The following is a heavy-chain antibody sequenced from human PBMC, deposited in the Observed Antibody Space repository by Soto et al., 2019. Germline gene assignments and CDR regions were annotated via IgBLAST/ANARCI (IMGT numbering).Heavy chain of an antibody. CDR3: ASPTREWLPPARDYYYGMDV. Sequence: QVQLVQSGAEVKKPGSSVKVSCKASGGTFSSYAISWVRQAPGQGLEWMGGIIPIFDTANYAQKFQGRVTITADKSTSTAYMELSSLRSEDTAVYDCASPTREWLPPARDYYYGMDVWGQGTTVTVSS. V-gene: IGHV1-69*06. J-gene: IGHJ6*02. D-gene: IGHD3-3*01. CDR1: GGTFSSYA. CDR2: IIPIFDTA.